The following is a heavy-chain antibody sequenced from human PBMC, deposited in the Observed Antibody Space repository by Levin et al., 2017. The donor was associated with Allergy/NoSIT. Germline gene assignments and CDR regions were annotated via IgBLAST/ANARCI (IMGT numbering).Heavy chain of an antibody. D-gene: IGHD2-21*02. J-gene: IGHJ4*02. CDR3: ARDRSGDWTTSIIDY. Sequence: EASVKVSCKASGYTFTDYYMHWVRQAPGQGLEWMGWINPNTGVTNSAQKFQGRVTMTRDTSVSTAYMELSRLRSDDTAVYYCARDRSGDWTTSIIDYWGQGTLVTVSS. CDR2: INPNTGVT. CDR1: GYTFTDYY. V-gene: IGHV1-2*02.